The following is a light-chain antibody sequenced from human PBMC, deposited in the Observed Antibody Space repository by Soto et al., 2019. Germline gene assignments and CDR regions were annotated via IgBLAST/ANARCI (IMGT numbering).Light chain of an antibody. CDR2: GNS. CDR1: SSNIGAGYD. V-gene: IGLV1-40*01. J-gene: IGLJ1*01. CDR3: QSYDSSLSAFYV. Sequence: QSVLTQPPSVSGAPGQRVTISCTGSSSNIGAGYDVHWYQQLPGTAPKLLIYGNSNRPSGVPDRFSGSKSGTSASLAITGIQAEDEADYYCQSYDSSLSAFYVFGTGTKLTVL.